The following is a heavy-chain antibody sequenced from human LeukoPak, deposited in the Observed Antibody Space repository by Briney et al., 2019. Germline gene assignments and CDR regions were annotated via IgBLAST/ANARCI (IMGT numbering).Heavy chain of an antibody. Sequence: GGSLNLSCAAPGLPFTSYAMSWVRQAPGKGPEWVSGISGSGGGTYYEDSVKGRFIISRDNSKNTLYLQMNSLRADDTAVYYCAKESQNWDYVRCFDPWGQGTLVTVSS. D-gene: IGHD1-7*01. CDR3: AKESQNWDYVRCFDP. V-gene: IGHV3-23*01. J-gene: IGHJ5*02. CDR2: ISGSGGGT. CDR1: GLPFTSYA.